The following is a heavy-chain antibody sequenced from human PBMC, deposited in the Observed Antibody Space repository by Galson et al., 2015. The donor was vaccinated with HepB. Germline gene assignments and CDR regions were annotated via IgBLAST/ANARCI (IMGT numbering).Heavy chain of an antibody. CDR3: ARHLSSGGYFDY. V-gene: IGHV3-23*01. CDR1: GFTFSSYA. Sequence: SLRLSCAASGFTFSSYAMTWVRQAPGKGLEWVSAISASGGNTYYADSVKGRFTISRDSSKNTLYLQMNSLRAEDTAVYYCARHLSSGGYFDYWGRGTLVTVSS. D-gene: IGHD1-26*01. CDR2: ISASGGNT. J-gene: IGHJ4*02.